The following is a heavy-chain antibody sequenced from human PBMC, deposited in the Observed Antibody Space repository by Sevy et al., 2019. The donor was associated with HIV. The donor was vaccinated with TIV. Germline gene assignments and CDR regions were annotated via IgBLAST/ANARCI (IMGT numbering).Heavy chain of an antibody. CDR3: ARALNPALESMIEVILRTLKGFDV. D-gene: IGHD3-22*01. Sequence: GWSLRLSCTASGFTFNTHAMTWVRQAPGKGLEWVSVISGPGLSTYYADSVKGRFTISRDNSKNNLYLQMNSLRVDDTATYYCARALNPALESMIEVILRTLKGFDVWGQGTMVTVSS. J-gene: IGHJ3*01. CDR1: GFTFNTHA. CDR2: ISGPGLST. V-gene: IGHV3-23*01.